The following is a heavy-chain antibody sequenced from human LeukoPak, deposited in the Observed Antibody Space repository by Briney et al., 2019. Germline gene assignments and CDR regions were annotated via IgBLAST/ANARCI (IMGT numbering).Heavy chain of an antibody. D-gene: IGHD5-24*01. CDR1: GYIFTSYS. J-gene: IGHJ6*03. CDR2: INPSGGST. Sequence: ASVKVSCKASGYIFTSYSIHWVRQAPGQGLEWMGVINPSGGSTRYAQKFQGRVTMTRDMSTSTVFMELSSLRSEDTAVHYCARDKGRWSPYYYYMDVWGKGTTVTISS. V-gene: IGHV1-46*01. CDR3: ARDKGRWSPYYYYMDV.